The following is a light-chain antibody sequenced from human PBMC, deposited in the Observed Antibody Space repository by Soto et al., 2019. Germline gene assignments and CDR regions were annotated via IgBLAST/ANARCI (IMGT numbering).Light chain of an antibody. Sequence: QSVLTQPPSASGSPGQSVTISCIGTSSDVGRYNYVSWYQHHPGKAPKLIIYEVTKRPSGVPDRFSGSKSGNTASLTVSGLQAGDEADYYCTSYVGSNNYVFGTGTKVNVL. J-gene: IGLJ1*01. CDR1: SSDVGRYNY. V-gene: IGLV2-8*01. CDR2: EVT. CDR3: TSYVGSNNYV.